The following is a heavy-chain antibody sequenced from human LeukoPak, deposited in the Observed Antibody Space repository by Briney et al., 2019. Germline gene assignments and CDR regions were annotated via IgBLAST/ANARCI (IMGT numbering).Heavy chain of an antibody. Sequence: PSETLSLTCAVYGGSFSGYYWSWIRQPPGKGLEWIGEINHSGSTNYNPSPKSRVTISVDTSKNQFSLKLSSVTAADTAVYYCARGPNYYDSSGGRLDAFDIWGQGTMVTVSS. V-gene: IGHV4-34*01. D-gene: IGHD3-22*01. CDR2: INHSGST. CDR3: ARGPNYYDSSGGRLDAFDI. J-gene: IGHJ3*02. CDR1: GGSFSGYY.